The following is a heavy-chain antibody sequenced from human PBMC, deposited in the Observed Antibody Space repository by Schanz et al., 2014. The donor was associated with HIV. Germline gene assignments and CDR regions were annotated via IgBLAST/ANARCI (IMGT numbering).Heavy chain of an antibody. J-gene: IGHJ6*02. Sequence: QVQLQQWGAGLLKPSETLSLTCAVYGSSVTYFYWTWIRQSPGKGLEWIAEVNHSGDTNYNPSLKSRVTISEDTSKNQFSLRLSSVTAADAAVYYCVREGEDSVAARWYNGMDVWGQGTTVTVSS. V-gene: IGHV4-34*02. CDR2: VNHSGDT. D-gene: IGHD3-16*01. CDR1: GSSVTYFY. CDR3: VREGEDSVAARWYNGMDV.